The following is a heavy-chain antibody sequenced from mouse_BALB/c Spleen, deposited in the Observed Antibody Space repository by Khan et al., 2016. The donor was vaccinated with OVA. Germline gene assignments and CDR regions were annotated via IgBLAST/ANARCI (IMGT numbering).Heavy chain of an antibody. Sequence: VQLKQSGPGLVKPSQSLSLTCTVTGYSITSGYAWNWIRQFPGNKMEWRGYISYSGVTSYTPALKSRLSITRDTSKNQFYLQLTSVTTEDTATYYCARGNYYGYYFDYWGQGTTVTVSS. J-gene: IGHJ2*01. V-gene: IGHV3-2*02. CDR1: GYSITSGYA. CDR3: ARGNYYGYYFDY. CDR2: ISYSGVT. D-gene: IGHD1-1*01.